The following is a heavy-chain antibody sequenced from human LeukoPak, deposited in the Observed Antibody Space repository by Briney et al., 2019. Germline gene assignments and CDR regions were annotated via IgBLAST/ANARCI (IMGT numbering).Heavy chain of an antibody. J-gene: IGHJ4*02. CDR2: IYHSGST. D-gene: IGHD3-22*01. Sequence: TSETLSLTCAVSGYSISSGYYWGWIRQPPGKGLEWIGSIYHSGSTYYNPSFKSRVTISVDTSKNQFSLKLSSVTAADTAVYYCARYHPTTYYYDSSGYWNWGQGTLVTASS. CDR1: GYSISSGYY. V-gene: IGHV4-38-2*01. CDR3: ARYHPTTYYYDSSGYWN.